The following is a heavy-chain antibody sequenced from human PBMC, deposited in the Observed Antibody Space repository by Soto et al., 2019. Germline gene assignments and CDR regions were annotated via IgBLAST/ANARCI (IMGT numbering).Heavy chain of an antibody. CDR1: GGSISSGGYY. CDR2: IYYSGST. D-gene: IGHD2-15*01. J-gene: IGHJ4*02. Sequence: QVQLQESGPGLVKPSQTLSLTCTVSGGSISSGGYYWSWIRQHPGKGLEWIGYIYYSGSTYYNPSLKGRVTLSVNTSKNQVPLKRSSVTAADTAVYYCARAERGGTNIPSFGYWGQGTLVTVS. V-gene: IGHV4-31*03. CDR3: ARAERGGTNIPSFGY.